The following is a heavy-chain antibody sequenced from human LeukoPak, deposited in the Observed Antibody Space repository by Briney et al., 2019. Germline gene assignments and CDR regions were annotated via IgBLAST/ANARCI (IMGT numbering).Heavy chain of an antibody. Sequence: PSETLSLTCTVPGYSISSGYYWGWIRQPPGKGLEWIGSIYHSGSTYYNPSLKSRVTISVDTSKNQFSLKLSSVTAADTAVYYCASYDFWSGYPFDYWGQGTLVTVSS. V-gene: IGHV4-38-2*02. D-gene: IGHD3-3*01. CDR1: GYSISSGYY. CDR3: ASYDFWSGYPFDY. CDR2: IYHSGST. J-gene: IGHJ4*02.